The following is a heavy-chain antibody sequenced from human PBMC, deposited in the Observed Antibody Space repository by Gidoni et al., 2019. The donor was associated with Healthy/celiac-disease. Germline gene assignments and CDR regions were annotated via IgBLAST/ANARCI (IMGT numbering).Heavy chain of an antibody. CDR3: ARDTHLYCSGGSCYPDYAFDI. J-gene: IGHJ3*02. V-gene: IGHV3-21*01. D-gene: IGHD2-15*01. CDR1: GFTFSSYS. Sequence: EVQLVESGGGLVKPGGSLRLSCAASGFTFSSYSMNWVRQAPGKGLEWVSSISSSSSYIYYADSVKGRFTISRDNAKNSLYLQMNSLRAEDTAVYYCARDTHLYCSGGSCYPDYAFDIWGQGTMVTVSS. CDR2: ISSSSSYI.